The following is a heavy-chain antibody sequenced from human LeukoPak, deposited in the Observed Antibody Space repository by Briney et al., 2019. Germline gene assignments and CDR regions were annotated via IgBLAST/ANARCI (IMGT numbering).Heavy chain of an antibody. CDR1: GGSFSGYY. J-gene: IGHJ4*02. CDR2: INHSGST. V-gene: IGHV4-34*01. D-gene: IGHD6-19*01. Sequence: PSETLSLTCAVYGGSFSGYYWSWIRQPPGKGLEWIGEINHSGSTNYNPSLKSRVTISVDTSKNQFSLKLSSVTAADTAVYYCARDRGSTGYYYLDSWGQGILVTVSS. CDR3: ARDRGSTGYYYLDS.